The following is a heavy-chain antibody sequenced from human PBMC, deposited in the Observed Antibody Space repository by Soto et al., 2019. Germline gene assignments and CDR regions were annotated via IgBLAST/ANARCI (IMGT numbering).Heavy chain of an antibody. Sequence: QVQLVQSGAEVKKPGASVKVSCKASGYTFTSYDINWVRQATGQGLEWMGWMNPNSGNTGYAQKFQGRVTMTRNTSISTAYMELSSLRSEDTAVYYCARAPIPRTTIFGVVPPRYNWFDPWGQGTLVTVSS. J-gene: IGHJ5*02. D-gene: IGHD3-3*01. V-gene: IGHV1-8*01. CDR1: GYTFTSYD. CDR3: ARAPIPRTTIFGVVPPRYNWFDP. CDR2: MNPNSGNT.